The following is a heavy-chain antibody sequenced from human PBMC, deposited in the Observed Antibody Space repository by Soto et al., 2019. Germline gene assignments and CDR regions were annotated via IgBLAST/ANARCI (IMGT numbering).Heavy chain of an antibody. V-gene: IGHV1-18*04. CDR2: ISAYNGNT. J-gene: IGHJ6*02. CDR1: GYTFTSYG. CDR3: ARDRIYDYYYGMDV. Sequence: ASVKVSCKASGYTFTSYGISWVRQAPGQGLEWMGWISAYNGNTNYAQKLQGRVTVTTDTSTSTAYMELRSLRSDDTAVYYCARDRIYDYYYGMDVWGQGTTVTVSS. D-gene: IGHD2-15*01.